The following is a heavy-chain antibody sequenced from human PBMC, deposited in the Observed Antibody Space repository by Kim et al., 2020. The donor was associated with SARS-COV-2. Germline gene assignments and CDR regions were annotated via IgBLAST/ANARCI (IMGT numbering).Heavy chain of an antibody. D-gene: IGHD3-10*01. J-gene: IGHJ4*02. Sequence: GGSLRLSCAASGFTFSSYSMNWVRQAPGKGLEWVSYISSSSSTIYYADSVKGRFTISRDNAKNSLYLQMNSLRDEDTAVYYCASTPQRGVRNGVSGDYWGQGTLVTVSS. CDR2: ISSSSSTI. CDR3: ASTPQRGVRNGVSGDY. V-gene: IGHV3-48*02. CDR1: GFTFSSYS.